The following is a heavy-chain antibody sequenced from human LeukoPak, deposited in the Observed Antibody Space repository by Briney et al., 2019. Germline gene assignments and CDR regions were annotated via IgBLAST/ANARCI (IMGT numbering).Heavy chain of an antibody. Sequence: SVKVSCKASGGTFSSYAISWVRQAPGQGLEWMGRIIPSLGIANYAQKLQGRVTMTTDTSTSTAYMELRSLRSDDTAVYYCARDTKGTFDYWGQGTLVTVSS. CDR2: IIPSLGIA. J-gene: IGHJ4*02. CDR3: ARDTKGTFDY. D-gene: IGHD2-2*01. V-gene: IGHV1-69*04. CDR1: GGTFSSYA.